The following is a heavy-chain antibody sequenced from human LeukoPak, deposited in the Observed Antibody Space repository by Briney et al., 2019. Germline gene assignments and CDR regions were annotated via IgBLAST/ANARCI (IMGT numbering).Heavy chain of an antibody. Sequence: ASVKVSCKASGYTFTSYGISWVRQAPGQGLEWMGWISAYNGNTNYAQKLQGRVTMTTDTSTSTAYMELRSLRSDDTAVYYCVRLRREDYGGNSNYYYYYMDVWGKGTTVTVSS. D-gene: IGHD4-23*01. J-gene: IGHJ6*03. CDR3: VRLRREDYGGNSNYYYYYMDV. CDR2: ISAYNGNT. CDR1: GYTFTSYG. V-gene: IGHV1-18*01.